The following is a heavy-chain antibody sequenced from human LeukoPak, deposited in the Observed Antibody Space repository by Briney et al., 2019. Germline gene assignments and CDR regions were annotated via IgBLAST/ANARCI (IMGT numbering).Heavy chain of an antibody. J-gene: IGHJ4*02. CDR3: TQYSSSASLLL. V-gene: IGHV4-4*07. CDR1: GGSISSYY. CDR2: IYTSGST. D-gene: IGHD6-13*01. Sequence: SETLSLTCTVSGGSISSYYWSWIRQPAGKGLEWIGRIYTSGSTNYNPSLKSRVTMSVDTSKNQFSLKLSSVTAADTAVYYCTQYSSSASLLLWGQGTLVTVTS.